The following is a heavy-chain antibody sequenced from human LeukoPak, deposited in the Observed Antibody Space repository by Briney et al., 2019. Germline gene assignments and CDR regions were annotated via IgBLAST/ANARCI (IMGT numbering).Heavy chain of an antibody. CDR1: GGSISSHY. D-gene: IGHD3-22*01. CDR2: IYYSGST. CDR3: AREGQESSGHYYLDH. V-gene: IGHV4-59*11. Sequence: SETLSLTCTVSGGSISSHYWSWIRQPPGKGLEWIGYIYYSGSTNYNPSLKSRVTMSVDTSKNQFSLKLSSVTAADTAVYYCAREGQESSGHYYLDHWGQGTLATVSS. J-gene: IGHJ4*02.